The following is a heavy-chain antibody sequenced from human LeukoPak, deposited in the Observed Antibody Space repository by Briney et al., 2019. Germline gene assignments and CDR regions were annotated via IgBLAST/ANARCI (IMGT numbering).Heavy chain of an antibody. Sequence: SETLSLTCTVSGGSITSDHWNWIRQPPGKGLEWIGCIFYSGRTYYNPSLKSRVSISVDMSKNQFSLKLSSVTAADTAVYYCARSPLYYYDSSGYPHPFDYWGQGTLVTVSS. D-gene: IGHD3-22*01. CDR1: GGSITSDH. V-gene: IGHV4-59*08. CDR3: ARSPLYYYDSSGYPHPFDY. CDR2: IFYSGRT. J-gene: IGHJ4*02.